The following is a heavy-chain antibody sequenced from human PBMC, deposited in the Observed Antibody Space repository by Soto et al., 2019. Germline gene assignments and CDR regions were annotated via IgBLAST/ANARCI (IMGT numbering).Heavy chain of an antibody. CDR3: ARFFGSGFDY. CDR1: GLTSRPDS. D-gene: IGHD6-19*01. Sequence: PGGSLRLSCVASGLTSRPDSMNGFGQAPGEGLEWVAHISTSGANRYYADSVKGRFTISRDNAKTSLYLQMDSLRNEDTAVYYCARFFGSGFDYWGQGTLVTVSS. V-gene: IGHV3-48*02. CDR2: ISTSGANR. J-gene: IGHJ4*02.